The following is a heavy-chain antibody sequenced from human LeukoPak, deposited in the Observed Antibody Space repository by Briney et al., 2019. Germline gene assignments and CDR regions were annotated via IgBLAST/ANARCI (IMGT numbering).Heavy chain of an antibody. D-gene: IGHD3-22*01. CDR2: INHSGST. Sequence: SETLSLTCAVYGGSISGYYWSWIRQPPGKGLEWIGEINHSGSTNYNPSLKSRVTISVDTSKNQFSLKLSSVTAADTAVYYCARGVVITGLDYWGQGTLVTVSS. J-gene: IGHJ4*02. V-gene: IGHV4-34*01. CDR1: GGSISGYY. CDR3: ARGVVITGLDY.